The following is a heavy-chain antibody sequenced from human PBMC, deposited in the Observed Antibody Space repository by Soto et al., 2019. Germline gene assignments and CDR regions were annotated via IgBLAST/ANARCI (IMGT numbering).Heavy chain of an antibody. CDR3: ARRTYYDFWSGHSSREYYYYGMDV. CDR1: GGSISSSNW. J-gene: IGHJ6*02. D-gene: IGHD3-3*01. V-gene: IGHV4-4*02. Sequence: SETLSVTCAVSGGSISSSNWWSWVRQPPGKGLEWIGEIYHSGSTNYDPSLKSRVTISVDKSKNQFSLKLSSVTAADTAVYYSARRTYYDFWSGHSSREYYYYGMDVWGQGTKVTVYS. CDR2: IYHSGST.